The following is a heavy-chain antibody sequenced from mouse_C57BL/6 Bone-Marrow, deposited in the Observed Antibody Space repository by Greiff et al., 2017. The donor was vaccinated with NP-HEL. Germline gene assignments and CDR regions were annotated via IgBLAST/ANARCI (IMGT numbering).Heavy chain of an antibody. CDR1: GFTFSSYG. J-gene: IGHJ3*01. CDR2: SSSGGSYT. D-gene: IGHD6-1*01. CDR3: ARLGLAWFAY. V-gene: IGHV5-6*01. Sequence: EVQGVESGGDFVKPGGSLKLSCAASGFTFSSYGMSWVRPTPAKRLEWVATSSSGGSYTYYPDSVKGRFTISRDNAKNTLYLQMSSLKSEDTAMYYCARLGLAWFAYWGQGTLVTVSA.